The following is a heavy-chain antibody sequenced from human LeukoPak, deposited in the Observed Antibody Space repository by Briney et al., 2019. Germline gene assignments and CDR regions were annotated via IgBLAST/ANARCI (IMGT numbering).Heavy chain of an antibody. D-gene: IGHD3-9*01. CDR2: IYYSGST. J-gene: IGHJ4*02. CDR1: GGSISSYY. V-gene: IGHV4-59*01. CDR3: ARATGRYFDWLPSFDY. Sequence: SETLSLTCTVSGGSISSYYWSWIRQPPGKGLEWIGYIYYSGSTNYNPSLKSRVTISVDTSKNQFSLKLSTVTAADTAVYYCARATGRYFDWLPSFDYWGQGTLVIVSS.